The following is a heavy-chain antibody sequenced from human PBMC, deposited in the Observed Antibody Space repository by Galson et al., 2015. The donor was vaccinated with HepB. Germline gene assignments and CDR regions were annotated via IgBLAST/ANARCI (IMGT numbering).Heavy chain of an antibody. CDR1: GFTFDDYA. CDR2: ISWNSGSI. Sequence: SLRLSCAASGFTFDDYAMHWVRQAPGKGLEWVSGISWNSGSIGYADSVKGRFTISRDNAKNSLYLQMNSLRAEDTALYYCAKEALQPNTIFGVVPSYFDYWGQGTLVTVSS. J-gene: IGHJ4*02. CDR3: AKEALQPNTIFGVVPSYFDY. V-gene: IGHV3-9*01. D-gene: IGHD3-3*01.